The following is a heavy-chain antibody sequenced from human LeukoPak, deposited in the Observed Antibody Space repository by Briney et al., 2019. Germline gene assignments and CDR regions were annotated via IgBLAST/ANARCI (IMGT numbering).Heavy chain of an antibody. CDR3: ARDGDTAYGMDV. V-gene: IGHV1-69*13. D-gene: IGHD5-18*01. J-gene: IGHJ6*04. Sequence: SVKVSCKASGGTFSSYAISWMRQAPGQGLEWMGGIIPIFGTANYAQKFQGRVTITADESTSTAYMELSSLRSEDTAVYYCARDGDTAYGMDVWGKGTTVTVSS. CDR1: GGTFSSYA. CDR2: IIPIFGTA.